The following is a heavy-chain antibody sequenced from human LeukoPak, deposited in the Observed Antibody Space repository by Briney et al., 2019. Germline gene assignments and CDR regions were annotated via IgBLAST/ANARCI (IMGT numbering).Heavy chain of an antibody. J-gene: IGHJ6*02. Sequence: GGSLRLSCAASGFTFNTYWMHWVRQAPGKGLVWVSRINSDGSTTTYADSVKGRFTISRDNAKNTLYLQMNSLRAEDTAVHYCARGRYYAMDVWGQGTTVTVSS. CDR3: ARGRYYAMDV. CDR1: GFTFNTYW. CDR2: INSDGSTT. V-gene: IGHV3-74*01.